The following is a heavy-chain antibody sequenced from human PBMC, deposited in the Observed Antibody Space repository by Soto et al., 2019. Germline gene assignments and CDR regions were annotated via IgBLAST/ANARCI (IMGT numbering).Heavy chain of an antibody. CDR3: ARGFNYGFDY. D-gene: IGHD4-17*01. CDR2: TYYRSKWYN. J-gene: IGHJ4*02. CDR1: GDSVSSNSVA. Sequence: PAQTLSLTCGISGDSVSSNSVAWNWIRQSPSRGLEWLGRTYYRSKWYNEYAASMKSRITVNPDTPKNQFSLQLNSVTPEDTAVYFCARGFNYGFDYXGLGTLVTVSS. V-gene: IGHV6-1*01.